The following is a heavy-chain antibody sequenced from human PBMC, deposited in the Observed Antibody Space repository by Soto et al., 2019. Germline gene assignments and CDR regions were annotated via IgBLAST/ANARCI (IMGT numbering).Heavy chain of an antibody. CDR2: INTDGSST. V-gene: IGHV3-74*01. CDR1: GFTFSTYW. Sequence: VQLVESGGGLVQPGGSLRLSCAASGFTFSTYWMHWVRQAPGKGLVWVSRINTDGSSTSYADSVKGRFTISRDNAKNTLYLRMNSLRAEDTAVYYCASLRYSSKTQLDIWGQGTMVTVSS. J-gene: IGHJ3*02. D-gene: IGHD6-13*01. CDR3: ASLRYSSKTQLDI.